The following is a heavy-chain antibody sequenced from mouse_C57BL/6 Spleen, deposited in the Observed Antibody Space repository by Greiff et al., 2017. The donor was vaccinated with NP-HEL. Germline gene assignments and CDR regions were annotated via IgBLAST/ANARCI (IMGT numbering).Heavy chain of an antibody. CDR3: SLYYDYDVGDYYAMDY. V-gene: IGHV1-15*01. CDR2: IDPETGGT. D-gene: IGHD2-4*01. Sequence: QVQLKESGAELVRPGASVTLSCKASGYTFTDYEMHWVKQTPVHGLEWIGAIDPETGGTAYNQKFKGKAILTADKSSSTAYMELRSLTSEDSAVYYCSLYYDYDVGDYYAMDYWGQGTSVTVSS. J-gene: IGHJ4*01. CDR1: GYTFTDYE.